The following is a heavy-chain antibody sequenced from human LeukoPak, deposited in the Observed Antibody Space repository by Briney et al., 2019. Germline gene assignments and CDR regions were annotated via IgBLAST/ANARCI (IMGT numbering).Heavy chain of an antibody. CDR1: GFTFTNYG. J-gene: IGHJ4*02. Sequence: GGTLRLSCAASGFTFTNYGMSWVRQAPGKGLEWVSAISGSGGSTFYADSVKGRFTISSDTSKNTLYLQMNSLRAEDTAVYYCAKERWVGATPLSDYWGQGTLVTVSS. D-gene: IGHD1-26*01. CDR2: ISGSGGST. V-gene: IGHV3-23*01. CDR3: AKERWVGATPLSDY.